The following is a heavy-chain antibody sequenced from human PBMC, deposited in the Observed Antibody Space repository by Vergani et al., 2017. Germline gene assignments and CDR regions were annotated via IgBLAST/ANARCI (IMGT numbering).Heavy chain of an antibody. CDR3: AKVGRSEVAGTFGAFDI. D-gene: IGHD6-19*01. V-gene: IGHV3-23*04. J-gene: IGHJ3*02. CDR2: ISASGAPT. CDR1: GITFKNAW. Sequence: EVQVVESGGGLIKPGGSLRLSCVVSGITFKNAWINWVRQAPGKGLEWVSGISASGAPTYYADSVKGRVTISRDNSKNTLFLHMNSLRPEDTAVYYCAKVGRSEVAGTFGAFDIWGQGTMVTVSS.